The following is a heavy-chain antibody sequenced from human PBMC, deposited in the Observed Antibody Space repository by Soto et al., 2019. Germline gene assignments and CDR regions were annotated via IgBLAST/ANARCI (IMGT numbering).Heavy chain of an antibody. Sequence: EVQLLESWGNLVQPGSSLRLSCVVSGFTFSDYAMNWVRQAPGKGLEWVSAISGSGGGTHYADSVKGRFTISRDNSKNTMYLQMNSLRAEDTAVYYCAKVLMHSSWYDPFDHWGPGTLVTVSS. J-gene: IGHJ4*02. CDR1: GFTFSDYA. V-gene: IGHV3-23*01. CDR2: ISGSGGGT. D-gene: IGHD6-13*01. CDR3: AKVLMHSSWYDPFDH.